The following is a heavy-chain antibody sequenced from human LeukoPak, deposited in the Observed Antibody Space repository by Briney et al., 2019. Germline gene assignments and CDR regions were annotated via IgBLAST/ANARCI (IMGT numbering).Heavy chain of an antibody. CDR3: ARDAEMATTENFDY. D-gene: IGHD5-24*01. Sequence: ASVKVSCKASGYTFTSYDINWVRQATGQGLEWMGWMNPNSGNTGYAQKFQGRVTMTRNTSISTAYMELSSLRSEDTAVYYCARDAEMATTENFDYWGQGTLVTVSS. CDR2: MNPNSGNT. J-gene: IGHJ4*02. V-gene: IGHV1-8*01. CDR1: GYTFTSYD.